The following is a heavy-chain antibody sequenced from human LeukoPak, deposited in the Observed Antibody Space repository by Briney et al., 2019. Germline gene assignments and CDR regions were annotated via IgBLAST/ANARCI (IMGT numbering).Heavy chain of an antibody. CDR1: GGSVTSGGYY. V-gene: IGHV4-31*03. Sequence: PSQTLSLTCTVSGGSVTSGGYYWSWLRQHPGKGLEWIGYVYYTGSTYYNPSLKSRVTISPDTSRNQFSLKVSSVTAADTAVYYCARISAGRYGMDVWGQGTTVTVS. J-gene: IGHJ6*02. CDR2: VYYTGST. D-gene: IGHD6-6*01. CDR3: ARISAGRYGMDV.